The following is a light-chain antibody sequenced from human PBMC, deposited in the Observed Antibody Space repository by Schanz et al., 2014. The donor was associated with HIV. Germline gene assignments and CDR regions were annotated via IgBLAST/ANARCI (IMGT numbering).Light chain of an antibody. Sequence: QSALTQPPSASGSPGQSVTISCTGTSSDVGNYNYVSWYQQYPGKAPKLIIYDVTKRPSGVPDRFSGSKSGNTASLTVSGLQAEDEADYYCSSYTSSTTYVFGTGTKVTVL. V-gene: IGLV2-8*01. CDR3: SSYTSSTTYV. CDR2: DVT. CDR1: SSDVGNYNY. J-gene: IGLJ1*01.